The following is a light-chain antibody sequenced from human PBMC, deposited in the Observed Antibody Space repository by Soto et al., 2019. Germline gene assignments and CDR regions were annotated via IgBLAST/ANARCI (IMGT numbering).Light chain of an antibody. Sequence: QSALTQPASVSGSPGQSVTISCTGSSSDVGGYNYVSWYQQHPGKAPKLMIYDVSNRPSGVSNRFSGSKSGNTASLTISGLQAEDDADYYCSSYTSSSTLLFGGGTQLTVL. CDR2: DVS. V-gene: IGLV2-14*01. J-gene: IGLJ2*01. CDR1: SSDVGGYNY. CDR3: SSYTSSSTLL.